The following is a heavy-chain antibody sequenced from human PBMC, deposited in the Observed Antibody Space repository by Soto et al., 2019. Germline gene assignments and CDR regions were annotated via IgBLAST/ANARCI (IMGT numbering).Heavy chain of an antibody. V-gene: IGHV1-3*01. Sequence: QVQLVQSGTEVKKPGASVKVSCKASGYTFTSYGIHWVRQAPGQRLEWMGWINAANGDTKYSPKFQGRVTITRDTSASTAYMELSSLRSEDTAVYYCVRRHVSATGIDWFDPWGQGNPGHRLL. CDR3: VRRHVSATGIDWFDP. CDR1: GYTFTSYG. D-gene: IGHD6-13*01. J-gene: IGHJ5*02. CDR2: INAANGDT.